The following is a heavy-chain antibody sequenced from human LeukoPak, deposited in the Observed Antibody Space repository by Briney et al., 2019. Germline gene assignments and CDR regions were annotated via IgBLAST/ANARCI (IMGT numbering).Heavy chain of an antibody. CDR3: AKELRGYSYGFDY. V-gene: IGHV3-23*01. D-gene: IGHD5-18*01. J-gene: IGHJ4*02. Sequence: GGSLRLSCAASGFTFSNYAMSWVRQAPGKGLEWVSAIGGGGGSIYYADSVKGRFTISRDNSKNTLYLLMNSLRADDTAVYYCAKELRGYSYGFDYWGQGTLVTVSS. CDR1: GFTFSNYA. CDR2: IGGGGGSI.